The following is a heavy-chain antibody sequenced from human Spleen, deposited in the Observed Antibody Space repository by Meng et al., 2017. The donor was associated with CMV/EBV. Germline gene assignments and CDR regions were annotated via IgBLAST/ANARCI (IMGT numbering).Heavy chain of an antibody. J-gene: IGHJ6*02. V-gene: IGHV6-1*01. CDR3: AREARGMDV. Sequence: WVRQAPGQGLEWMGRTYLRSKWYDDYAVSVKSRITINPDTSKNQFSLQLNSVTPEDTAVYFCAREARGMDVWGQGTTITVSS. CDR2: TYLRSKWYD.